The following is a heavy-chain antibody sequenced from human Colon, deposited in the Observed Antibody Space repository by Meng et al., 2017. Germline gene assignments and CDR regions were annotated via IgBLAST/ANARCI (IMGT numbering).Heavy chain of an antibody. J-gene: IGHJ4*01. CDR2: VQSGGAT. Sequence: GESLKISCVVSGFNVSNNYMSWVRQAPGKGLEWVSVVQSGGATLYADSVKGRFTISRDNSKNTLYFQLNSLREEDTAVYYCAKDPGYGLGTAYGDYWGHGTMVTVS. V-gene: IGHV3-53*01. CDR1: GFNVSNNY. CDR3: AKDPGYGLGTAYGDY. D-gene: IGHD3-10*01.